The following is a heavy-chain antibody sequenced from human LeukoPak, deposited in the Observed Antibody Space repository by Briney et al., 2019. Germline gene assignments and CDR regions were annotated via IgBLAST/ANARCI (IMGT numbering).Heavy chain of an antibody. D-gene: IGHD4-17*01. CDR3: ANSIDFDYGDYYFDY. Sequence: SETLSLTCAVSGGSISSGSYYWSWIRQPAGKGLEWIGRIYTSGSTNYNPSLKSRVTISLDTSKNQFSLKLSSVTAADTAVYYCANSIDFDYGDYYFDYWGQGALVTISS. J-gene: IGHJ4*02. CDR1: GGSISSGSYY. CDR2: IYTSGST. V-gene: IGHV4-61*02.